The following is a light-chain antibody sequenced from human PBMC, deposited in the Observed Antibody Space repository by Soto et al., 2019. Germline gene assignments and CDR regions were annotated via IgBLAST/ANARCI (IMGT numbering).Light chain of an antibody. J-gene: IGLJ1*01. CDR1: NSDIGSHT. V-gene: IGLV1-44*01. CDR3: ASWDDNLQV. Sequence: QSVLTQPPSASGTPGQRVTISCSVSNSDIGSHTVNWYQQLPGTAPKLLTYSNSQRPLAGPVRFAGSTSGTSASLAISGLQAEDEADYYCASWDDNLQVFGLGTKVTVL. CDR2: SNS.